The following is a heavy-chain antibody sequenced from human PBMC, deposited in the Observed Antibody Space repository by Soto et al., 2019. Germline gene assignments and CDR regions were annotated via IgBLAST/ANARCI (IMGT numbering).Heavy chain of an antibody. CDR1: GGTFSSYA. Sequence: QVQLVQSGAEVKKPGSSVKVSCKASGGTFSSYAISWVRQAPGQGREWMGGIIPIFGTANYAQKFQGRVTITADKSTSTAYMELSSLRSEDTAVYYCARVYCTNGVCPNWFDPWGQGTLVTVSS. D-gene: IGHD2-8*01. CDR2: IIPIFGTA. CDR3: ARVYCTNGVCPNWFDP. J-gene: IGHJ5*02. V-gene: IGHV1-69*06.